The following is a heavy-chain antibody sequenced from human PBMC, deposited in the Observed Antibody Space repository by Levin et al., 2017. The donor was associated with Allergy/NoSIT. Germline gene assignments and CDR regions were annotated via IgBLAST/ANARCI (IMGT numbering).Heavy chain of an antibody. Sequence: SETLSLTCAVSNYSIRSHYYWGWIRQPPGKGLQWIASVYHSGNTYYNPSFKSRVTISVDTTKNQFFLKLNSVTAADTAVYYCARGNIAAAYFDSWGHGTLVTVSS. V-gene: IGHV4-38-2*01. CDR1: NYSIRSHYY. CDR3: ARGNIAAAYFDS. D-gene: IGHD6-13*01. J-gene: IGHJ4*01. CDR2: VYHSGNT.